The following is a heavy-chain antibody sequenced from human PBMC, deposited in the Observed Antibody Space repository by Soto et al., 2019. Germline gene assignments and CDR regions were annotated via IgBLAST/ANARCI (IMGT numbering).Heavy chain of an antibody. D-gene: IGHD1-7*01. CDR1: DGSMNSDSSYW. V-gene: IGHV4-4*02. CDR3: ASRDPGTSVDY. Sequence: PSETLSLTCRVSDGSMNSDSSYWWTWVRQPPGQGLEWIGEIYRTGSTNYNPSLKSRVTISLDKSENQFSLKVTSLTAADTAVYYCASRDPGTSVDYWGQGTSVTVSS. CDR2: IYRTGST. J-gene: IGHJ4*02.